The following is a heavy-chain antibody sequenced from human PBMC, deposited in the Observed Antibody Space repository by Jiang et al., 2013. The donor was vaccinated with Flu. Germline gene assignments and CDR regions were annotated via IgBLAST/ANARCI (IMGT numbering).Heavy chain of an antibody. D-gene: IGHD6-13*01. CDR1: GYTFTHYA. CDR3: ARDVGQLSLDH. V-gene: IGHV7-4-1*02. Sequence: SGYTFTHYAVNWVRQAPGQGLEWMGWITTDTANPTYAQGFTGRFVFSLDTSVSTAFLQISSLKAEDTAMYYCARDVGQLSLDHWGQGTLVTVSS. CDR2: ITTDTANP. J-gene: IGHJ4*02.